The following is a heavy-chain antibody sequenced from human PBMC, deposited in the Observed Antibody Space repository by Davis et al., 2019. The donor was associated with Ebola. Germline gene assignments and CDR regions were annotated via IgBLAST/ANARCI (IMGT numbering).Heavy chain of an antibody. D-gene: IGHD2-15*01. V-gene: IGHV1-2*06. CDR1: GYTFTGYY. CDR2: INPNSGGT. J-gene: IGHJ6*04. Sequence: ASVKVSCKASGYTFTGYYMHWVRQAPGQGLEWMGRINPNSGGTNYEQKFQGRVTMTRDTSISTAYMELSRLRSDDTAVYYCARGDNTRIFYYYYYYGMDVWGKGTTVTVSS. CDR3: ARGDNTRIFYYYYYYGMDV.